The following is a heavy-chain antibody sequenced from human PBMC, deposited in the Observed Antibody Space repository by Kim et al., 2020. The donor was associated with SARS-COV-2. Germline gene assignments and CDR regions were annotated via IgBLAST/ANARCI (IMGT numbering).Heavy chain of an antibody. V-gene: IGHV1-69*13. CDR2: IIPIFGAA. CDR1: GGTFSSYA. D-gene: IGHD6-19*01. CDR3: AIYSSGGIFYFDY. J-gene: IGHJ4*02. Sequence: SVKVSCKASGGTFSSYAISWVRQAPGQGLEWMGGIIPIFGAANYAQKFQGRVTITADESTSTAYMELSSLRSEDTAVYYCAIYSSGGIFYFDYWGQGTLVTVSS.